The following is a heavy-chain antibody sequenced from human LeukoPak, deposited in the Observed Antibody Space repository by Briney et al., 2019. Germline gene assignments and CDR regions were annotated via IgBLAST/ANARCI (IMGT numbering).Heavy chain of an antibody. Sequence: PGGSLRLSCAASGFTFNNYYMSWIRQAPGKGLEWVANIKQDGSEKYYVDSVKGRFTISRDNAKNSLYLQMNSLRAEDTAVYYCARVGPGYDFWSGLPSELDYWGQGTLVTVSS. CDR2: IKQDGSEK. CDR3: ARVGPGYDFWSGLPSELDY. J-gene: IGHJ4*02. D-gene: IGHD3-3*01. CDR1: GFTFNNYY. V-gene: IGHV3-7*01.